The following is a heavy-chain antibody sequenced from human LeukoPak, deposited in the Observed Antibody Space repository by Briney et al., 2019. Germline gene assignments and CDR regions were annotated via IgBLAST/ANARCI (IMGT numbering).Heavy chain of an antibody. D-gene: IGHD2-2*01. CDR2: IYHSGST. J-gene: IGHJ6*02. CDR3: ARVDPSHYYGMDV. CDR1: DDSISSGGYS. V-gene: IGHV4-30-2*01. Sequence: ASETLPLTCAVSDDSISSGGYSWSWIRQPPGKGLEWIGYIYHSGSTYYNPSLKSRVTISVDRSKIQFSLKLSSVTAADTAVYYCARVDPSHYYGMDVWGQGTTVTVSS.